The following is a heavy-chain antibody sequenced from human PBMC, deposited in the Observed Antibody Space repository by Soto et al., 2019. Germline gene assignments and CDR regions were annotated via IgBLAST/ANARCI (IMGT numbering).Heavy chain of an antibody. Sequence: SETLSLTCTISGDSISSHYWSWIRQPPGKGLEWVGYIYYGGTTSYNPSLKSRVTISLETSKSQFSLRLSSVTVADTAVYYCGRLGAYSQSLAPWGPGTLVPVSS. D-gene: IGHD2-21*01. CDR1: GDSISSHY. V-gene: IGHV4-59*08. J-gene: IGHJ5*02. CDR2: IYYGGTT. CDR3: GRLGAYSQSLAP.